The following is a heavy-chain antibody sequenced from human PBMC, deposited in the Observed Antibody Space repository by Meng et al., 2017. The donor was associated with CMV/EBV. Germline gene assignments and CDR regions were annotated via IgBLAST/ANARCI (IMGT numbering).Heavy chain of an antibody. Sequence: SVKVSCKASGGTFSSYAISWVRQAPGQGLEWMGGIIPILGIANYAQKFQGRVTITADKSTSTAYIELSSLRSEDTAVYYCARIYCSSTSCYRDYYYGMDVWGQGTTVTVSS. CDR3: ARIYCSSTSCYRDYYYGMDV. V-gene: IGHV1-69*10. CDR1: GGTFSSYA. CDR2: IIPILGIA. J-gene: IGHJ6*02. D-gene: IGHD2-2*01.